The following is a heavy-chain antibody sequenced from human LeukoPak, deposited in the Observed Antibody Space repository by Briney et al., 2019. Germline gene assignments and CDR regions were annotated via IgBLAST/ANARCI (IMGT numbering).Heavy chain of an antibody. J-gene: IGHJ4*02. CDR2: ISSSSSYT. CDR3: ARGRYSSSWYYFDY. D-gene: IGHD6-13*01. CDR1: GFTFSDYY. Sequence: PGGSLRLSCAASGFTFSDYYMSWLRQAPGKGLEWVSYISSSSSYTNYADSVKGRFTISRDNAKNSLYLQMNSLRAEDKAVYYCARGRYSSSWYYFDYWGQGTLVTVSS. V-gene: IGHV3-11*06.